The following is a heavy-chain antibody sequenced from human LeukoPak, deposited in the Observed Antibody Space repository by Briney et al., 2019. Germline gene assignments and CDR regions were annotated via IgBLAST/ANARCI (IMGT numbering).Heavy chain of an antibody. Sequence: ASVKVSCKASGYTFTSYDINWVRQATGQGLEWMGWMNPNSGNTGYAQKFQGRVTITRNTSISTAYMELSSLRSEDTAVYYCASLRDYYRSGFDYWGQGTLVTVSS. J-gene: IGHJ4*02. CDR2: MNPNSGNT. CDR1: GYTFTSYD. D-gene: IGHD3-10*01. V-gene: IGHV1-8*03. CDR3: ASLRDYYRSGFDY.